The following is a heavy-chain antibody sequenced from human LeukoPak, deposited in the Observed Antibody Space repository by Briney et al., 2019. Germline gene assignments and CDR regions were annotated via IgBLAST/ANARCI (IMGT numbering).Heavy chain of an antibody. J-gene: IGHJ3*02. Sequence: SETLSLTCAVYGGSFSGYYWSWIRQPPGKGLEWIGEINHSGSTNYNPSLKSRVTISVDTSKNQFSLKLSSVTAADTAVYYCARHRAAAGSAGAFDIWGQGTMVTVSS. V-gene: IGHV4-34*01. CDR1: GGSFSGYY. D-gene: IGHD6-13*01. CDR3: ARHRAAAGSAGAFDI. CDR2: INHSGST.